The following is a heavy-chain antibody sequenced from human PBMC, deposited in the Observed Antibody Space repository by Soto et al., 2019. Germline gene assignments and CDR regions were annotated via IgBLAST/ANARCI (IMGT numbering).Heavy chain of an antibody. J-gene: IGHJ4*02. CDR1: GFTFSSYA. Sequence: EVQLLESGGGLVQPGGSLRVSCPASGFTFSSYAMTWVRRAPGKGLEWVSGISGTGGSTFYAASVRGRFTISRDNSKNTLYLQMDSLRAEDTAVYYCAKGVSFSPAFYFDSWGQGNLVIVAS. V-gene: IGHV3-23*01. CDR3: AKGVSFSPAFYFDS. CDR2: ISGTGGST. D-gene: IGHD1-26*01.